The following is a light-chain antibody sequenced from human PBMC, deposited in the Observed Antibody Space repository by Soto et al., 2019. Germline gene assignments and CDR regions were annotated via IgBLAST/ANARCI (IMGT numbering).Light chain of an antibody. CDR3: CSYAGTYV. Sequence: LTQPRSVSGSPGQSVIISCSDVGDYNTVSWYQHHPGKAPKLMIYDVSRRPSGVPHRFSGSQSGNTASLTISGLQAEDEADYYCCSYAGTYVFGTGTKVTVL. J-gene: IGLJ1*01. CDR2: DVS. V-gene: IGLV2-11*01. CDR1: DVGDYNT.